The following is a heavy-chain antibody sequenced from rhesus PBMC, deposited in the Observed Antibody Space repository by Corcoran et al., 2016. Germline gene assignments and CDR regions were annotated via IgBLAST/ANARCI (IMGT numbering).Heavy chain of an antibody. D-gene: IGHD5-12*01. Sequence: QVQLQESGPGLVKPSETLSLTCAVSGGSFSGYYWGWIRQPPGKGLEWIGYISGSSGRTDYHPSLKSRVPLSNDTSKNQFSLELSSVTAADTAVYYCARPVSGYFDLWGPGTPITISS. J-gene: IGHJ2*01. CDR2: ISGSSGRT. CDR3: ARPVSGYFDL. CDR1: GGSFSGYY. V-gene: IGHV4-165*01.